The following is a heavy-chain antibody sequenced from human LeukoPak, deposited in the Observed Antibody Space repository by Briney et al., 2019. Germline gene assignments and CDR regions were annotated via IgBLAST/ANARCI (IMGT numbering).Heavy chain of an antibody. CDR1: GFTFSRYW. J-gene: IGHJ1*01. V-gene: IGHV3-74*01. D-gene: IGHD3-22*01. CDR3: ARAPSEVGGYYPEFFRH. Sequence: GGSLRLFCEASGFTFSRYWMHWVRHAPGKGLVWVSRIKSDGKTNYADSVKGRFTISRDNAKNTVSLQMDSLRAEDTGVYYCARAPSEVGGYYPEFFRHWGQGTPVTVSS. CDR2: IKSDGKT.